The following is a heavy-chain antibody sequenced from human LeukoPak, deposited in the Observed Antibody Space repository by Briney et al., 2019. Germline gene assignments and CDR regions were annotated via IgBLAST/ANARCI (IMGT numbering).Heavy chain of an antibody. D-gene: IGHD4-17*01. V-gene: IGHV3-23*01. CDR3: ACTHLTTVTRVDAFDI. J-gene: IGHJ3*02. Sequence: PGGSLRLSCAASGFTFSSYGMHWVRQAPGKGLEWVSAISGSGGSTYYADSVKGRFTISRDNSKDTLYLQMNSLRAEDTAVYYCACTHLTTVTRVDAFDIWGQGTMVTVSS. CDR2: ISGSGGST. CDR1: GFTFSSYG.